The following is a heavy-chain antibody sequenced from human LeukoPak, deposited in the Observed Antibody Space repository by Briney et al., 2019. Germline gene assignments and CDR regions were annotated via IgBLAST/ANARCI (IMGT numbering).Heavy chain of an antibody. D-gene: IGHD3-22*01. Sequence: SETLSLTCAVSGETFSGYYWGWIRQPPGKGVEWIGSIYYSGSTYYNPSLKRRVTISVDTSKNQFSLKLSSVTAADTAVYYCARPYYYDSSGFDYWGQGTLVTVSS. CDR2: IYYSGST. CDR1: GETFSGYY. J-gene: IGHJ4*02. V-gene: IGHV4-39*01. CDR3: ARPYYYDSSGFDY.